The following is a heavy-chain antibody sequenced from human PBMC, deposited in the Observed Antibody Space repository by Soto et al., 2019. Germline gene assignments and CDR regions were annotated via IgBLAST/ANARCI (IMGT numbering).Heavy chain of an antibody. CDR1: GFTFSSYG. D-gene: IGHD3-22*01. J-gene: IGHJ4*02. CDR2: ISYDGSNK. CDR3: AKMYYYDSSGYYLFDY. Sequence: QVQLVESGGGVVQPGRSLRLSCAASGFTFSSYGMHWVRQAPGKGLEWVAVISYDGSNKYYADSVKGRFTISRDNSKNTLYLQMNSLRAEDTAVYYCAKMYYYDSSGYYLFDYWGQGTLDTVSS. V-gene: IGHV3-30*18.